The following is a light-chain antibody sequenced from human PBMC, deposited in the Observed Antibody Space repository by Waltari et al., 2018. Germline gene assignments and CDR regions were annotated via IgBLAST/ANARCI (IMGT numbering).Light chain of an antibody. CDR1: SNDVDYNS. J-gene: IGLJ3*02. Sequence: QSALTQPASVSGSPGQSITISCTGTSNDVDYNSVSWYQQHPGKAPKLIIYDVTKRPSGVSNLFSGSKSGNTASLTISGLQAEDEADYHCSSYTSSNTVVFGGGTKLTVL. V-gene: IGLV2-14*01. CDR3: SSYTSSNTVV. CDR2: DVT.